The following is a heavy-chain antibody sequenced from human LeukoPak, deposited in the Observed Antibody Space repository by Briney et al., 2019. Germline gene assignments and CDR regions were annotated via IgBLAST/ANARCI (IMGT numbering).Heavy chain of an antibody. J-gene: IGHJ6*03. CDR3: ARYATDSSGYYLPMSEYYMDV. Sequence: GGSLRLSCAASGFTVSSKYMSWVRQAPGKGLEWVSVIYSGGSTYYADSVKGRFTISRDNSKNTLYLQMNSLRAEDTAVYYCARYATDSSGYYLPMSEYYMDVWGKGTTVTVSS. D-gene: IGHD3-22*01. CDR1: GFTVSSKY. CDR2: IYSGGST. V-gene: IGHV3-66*01.